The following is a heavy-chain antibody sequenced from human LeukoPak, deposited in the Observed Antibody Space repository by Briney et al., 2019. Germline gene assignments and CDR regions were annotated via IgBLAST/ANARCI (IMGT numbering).Heavy chain of an antibody. CDR2: IYTSGST. D-gene: IGHD3-10*01. V-gene: IGHV4-4*07. Sequence: SETLSLTCTVSGGSISSYYWSWIRQPAGKGLEWIGRIYTSGSTNYNPSLKSRVTMSVDTSKNQFSLKLSSVTAADTAVYYCARDWILATMVRGVISYFDYWGQGTLVTVSS. CDR1: GGSISSYY. J-gene: IGHJ4*02. CDR3: ARDWILATMVRGVISYFDY.